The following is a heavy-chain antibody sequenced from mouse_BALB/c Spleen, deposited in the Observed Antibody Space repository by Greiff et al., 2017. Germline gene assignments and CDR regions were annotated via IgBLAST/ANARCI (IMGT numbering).Heavy chain of an antibody. CDR2: IYWDDDK. CDR3: ARSSGTGAMDY. J-gene: IGHJ4*01. Sequence: QVTLKESGPGILQPSQTLSLTCSFSGFSLSTSGMGVSWIRQPSGKGLEWLAHIYWDDDKRYNPSLKSRLTISKDTSSNQVFLKITSVDTADTATYYCARSSGTGAMDYWGQGTSVTVSS. V-gene: IGHV8-12*01. D-gene: IGHD4-1*01. CDR1: GFSLSTSGMG.